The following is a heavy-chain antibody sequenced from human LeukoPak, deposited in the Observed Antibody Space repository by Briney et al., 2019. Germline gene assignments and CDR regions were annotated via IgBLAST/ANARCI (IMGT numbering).Heavy chain of an antibody. CDR1: GFTFSNAW. CDR3: TTVYYDFWSGYYYYYYYMDV. J-gene: IGHJ6*03. CDR2: IKSKTDGGTT. D-gene: IGHD3-3*01. V-gene: IGHV3-15*01. Sequence: PGGSLRLSCAASGFTFSNAWMSWVRQAPGKGLEWVGRIKSKTDGGTTDYAAPVKGRFTISRDDSKNTLYLQMNSLKTEDTAVYHCTTVYYDFWSGYYYYYYYMDVWGKGTTVTVSS.